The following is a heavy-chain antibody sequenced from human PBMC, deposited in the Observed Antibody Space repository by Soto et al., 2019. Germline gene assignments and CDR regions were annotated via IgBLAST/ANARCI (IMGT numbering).Heavy chain of an antibody. D-gene: IGHD2-15*01. CDR1: GYTFTSYG. V-gene: IGHV1-18*01. Sequence: GASVKVSCKASGYTFTSYGISWVRQAPGQGLEWMGWISAYNGNTNYAQKLQGRVTMTTDTSTSTAYMELRSLRSDDTAVYYCASGYCSGGSCYDESFDYWGQGTLVTVSS. CDR3: ASGYCSGGSCYDESFDY. CDR2: ISAYNGNT. J-gene: IGHJ4*02.